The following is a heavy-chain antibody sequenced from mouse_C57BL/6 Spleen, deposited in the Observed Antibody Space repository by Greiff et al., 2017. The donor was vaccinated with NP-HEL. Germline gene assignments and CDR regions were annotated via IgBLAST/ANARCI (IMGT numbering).Heavy chain of an antibody. CDR2: IDPSDSYT. CDR3: ARPDSSGYVDY. V-gene: IGHV1-50*01. CDR1: GYTFTSYW. Sequence: QVQLQQPGAELVKPGASAKLSCKASGYTFTSYWMQWVKQRPGQGLEWIGEIDPSDSYTNYNQKFKGKATLTVDTSSSTAYMQLSSLTSEDSAVYYCARPDSSGYVDYWGQGTTLTVSS. J-gene: IGHJ2*01. D-gene: IGHD3-2*02.